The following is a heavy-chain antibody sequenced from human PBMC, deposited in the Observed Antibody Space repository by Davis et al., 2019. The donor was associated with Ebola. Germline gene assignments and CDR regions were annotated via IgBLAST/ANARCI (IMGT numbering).Heavy chain of an antibody. CDR1: GGSISSSGYY. Sequence: SETLSLTCTVSGGSISSSGYYWSWIRQHPGKGLEWIGYIYYSGSTYYNPSLKSRVTISVDTSKNQFSLKLSSVTAADTAVYYCARDSRFLESYYYYYGMDVWGQGTTVTVSS. CDR2: IYYSGST. V-gene: IGHV4-31*03. D-gene: IGHD3-3*01. CDR3: ARDSRFLESYYYYYGMDV. J-gene: IGHJ6*02.